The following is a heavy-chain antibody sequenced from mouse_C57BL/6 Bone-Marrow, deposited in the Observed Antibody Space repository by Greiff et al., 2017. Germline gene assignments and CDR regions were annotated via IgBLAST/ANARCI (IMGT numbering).Heavy chain of an antibody. CDR2: ISSGSSTI. D-gene: IGHD2-12*01. Sequence: EVKLMESGGGLVKPGGSLKLSCAASGFTFSDYGMHWVRQAPEKGLEWVAYISSGSSTIYYADTGKGRFPNSRDNAKNTLFLQMTSLRSEDTAMYYCARRTYYKEGYYFDYWGQGTTLTVSS. CDR1: GFTFSDYG. J-gene: IGHJ2*01. CDR3: ARRTYYKEGYYFDY. V-gene: IGHV5-17*01.